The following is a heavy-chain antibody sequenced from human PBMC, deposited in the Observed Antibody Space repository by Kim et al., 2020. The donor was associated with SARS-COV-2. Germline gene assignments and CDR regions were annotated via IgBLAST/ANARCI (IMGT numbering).Heavy chain of an antibody. Sequence: SETLSLTCTVYGGSISGYYWSWIRQPPGKGLEWIGEINYSGSTNYNPSLKSRVTISVDTSKNQFSLKLSSVTAADTAVYYCARGSSYYDICSGSSHYYYMDVWGKGTPVTVSS. CDR3: ARGSSYYDICSGSSHYYYMDV. J-gene: IGHJ6*03. V-gene: IGHV4-34*01. CDR2: INYSGST. CDR1: GGSISGYY. D-gene: IGHD3-3*01.